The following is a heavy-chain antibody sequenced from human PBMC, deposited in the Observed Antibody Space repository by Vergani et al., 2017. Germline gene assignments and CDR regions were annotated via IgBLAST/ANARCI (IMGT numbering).Heavy chain of an antibody. CDR3: ARHKEQLVPGNYYYYYYMDV. V-gene: IGHV4-39*01. J-gene: IGHJ6*03. CDR1: GGSIRSTFYY. D-gene: IGHD6-13*01. Sequence: QLQLQESDPGLVKPSETLSLTCTVSGGSIRSTFYYWGWIRQTPGKGLEWIGTIYYSGSTYYNPSLKSRVTISVDTSKNQFSLKLNSVTAADTAVYYCARHKEQLVPGNYYYYYYMDVWGKGTTVTVSS. CDR2: IYYSGST.